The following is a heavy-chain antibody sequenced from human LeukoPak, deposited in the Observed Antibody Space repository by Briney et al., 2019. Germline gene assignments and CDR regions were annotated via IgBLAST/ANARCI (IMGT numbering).Heavy chain of an antibody. CDR2: ISWNSGSI. CDR3: ARDRGRGMITFGGVIVD. CDR1: GFTFDDYA. V-gene: IGHV3-9*01. D-gene: IGHD3-16*02. Sequence: PGGSLRLSCAASGFTFDDYAMHWVRQAPGKGLEWVSGISWNSGSIGYADSVKGRFTISRDNAKNSLYLQMNSLRAEDTALYYCARDRGRGMITFGGVIVDWGQGTLVTVSS. J-gene: IGHJ4*02.